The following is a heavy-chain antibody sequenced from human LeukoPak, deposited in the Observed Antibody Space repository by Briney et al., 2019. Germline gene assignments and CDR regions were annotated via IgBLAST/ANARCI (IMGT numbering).Heavy chain of an antibody. CDR2: IYYSGST. CDR1: GGSVSSGSYY. Sequence: SETLSLTCTVSGGSVSSGSYYWSWIRQPPGKGLEWIGYIYYSGSTNYNPSLKSRVTISVDTSKNQFSLKLSSVTAADTTVYYCARGRDSSSSSRYFDLWGRGTLVTVSS. V-gene: IGHV4-61*01. CDR3: ARGRDSSSSSRYFDL. J-gene: IGHJ2*01. D-gene: IGHD6-6*01.